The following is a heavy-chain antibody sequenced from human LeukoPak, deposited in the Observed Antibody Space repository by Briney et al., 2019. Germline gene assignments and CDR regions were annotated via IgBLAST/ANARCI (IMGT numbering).Heavy chain of an antibody. CDR2: IKEDGSEK. J-gene: IGHJ6*02. CDR3: ATYTHWVAGDV. V-gene: IGHV3-7*01. CDR1: GLTFSETG. Sequence: PGGSLTLSCAASGLTFSETGMSWVRQAPGQGLEWVAAIKEDGSEKDYVDSVKGRFTISRDNAKNSLYLQMNSLRAEDTAVYYCATYTHWVAGDVWGQGTTVSVSS. D-gene: IGHD3-16*01.